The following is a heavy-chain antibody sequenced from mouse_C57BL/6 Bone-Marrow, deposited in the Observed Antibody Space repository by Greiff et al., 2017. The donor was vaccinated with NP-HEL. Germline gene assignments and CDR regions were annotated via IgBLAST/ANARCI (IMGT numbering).Heavy chain of an antibody. Sequence: QVQLKESGAELVRPGTSVKVSCKASGYAFTNYLIEWVKQRPGQGLEWIGVINPGSGGTNYNEKFKGKATLTADKSSSTAYMQLSSLTSEDSAVYFCARSSCYYYGSSLDYWGQGTTLTVSS. CDR2: INPGSGGT. CDR1: GYAFTNYL. CDR3: ARSSCYYYGSSLDY. J-gene: IGHJ2*01. V-gene: IGHV1-54*01. D-gene: IGHD1-1*01.